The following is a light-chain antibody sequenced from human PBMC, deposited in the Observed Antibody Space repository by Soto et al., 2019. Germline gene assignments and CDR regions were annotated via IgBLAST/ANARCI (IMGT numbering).Light chain of an antibody. CDR2: AAS. V-gene: IGKV1-8*01. CDR1: QGISSY. J-gene: IGKJ1*01. Sequence: AIRMTQSPSSLSASTGDRVTITCRASQGISSYLAWYQQKPGKAPKLLIYAASTLQSGVPSRFSGSGSGTDFTLTISCLQSEDFATYYCQQYYSYPVTCGQGTKVYIK. CDR3: QQYYSYPVT.